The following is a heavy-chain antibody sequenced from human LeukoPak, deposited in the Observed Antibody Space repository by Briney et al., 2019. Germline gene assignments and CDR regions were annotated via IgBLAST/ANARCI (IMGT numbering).Heavy chain of an antibody. CDR3: ARGLATNSDYYYYYGMDV. Sequence: PGGSLRLSCAASGFTFSSFSMNWVRQAPGRGLEWVSSITSSGSSKYYADSVKGRFTISRDNAKNSLYPQMNSLRAEDTAVYYCARGLATNSDYYYYYGMDVWGQGTAVTVSS. CDR1: GFTFSSFS. V-gene: IGHV3-21*01. CDR2: ITSSGSSK. D-gene: IGHD5-24*01. J-gene: IGHJ6*02.